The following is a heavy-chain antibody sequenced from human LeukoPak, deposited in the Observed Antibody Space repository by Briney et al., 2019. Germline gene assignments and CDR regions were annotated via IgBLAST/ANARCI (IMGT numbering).Heavy chain of an antibody. CDR2: INPSGGST. D-gene: IGHD1-1*01. V-gene: IGHV1-46*01. Sequence: ASVKVSCKASGYTFTSYYTHWVRQAPGQGLEWMGIINPSGGSTSYAQKFQGRVTMTRDTSTSTVYMELSSLRSEDTAVYYCAKANWDDEYIFTNWGQGTLVTVSS. CDR3: AKANWDDEYIFTN. CDR1: GYTFTSYY. J-gene: IGHJ4*02.